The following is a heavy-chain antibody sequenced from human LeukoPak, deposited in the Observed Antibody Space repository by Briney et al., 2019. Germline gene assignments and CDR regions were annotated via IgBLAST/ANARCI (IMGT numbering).Heavy chain of an antibody. V-gene: IGHV3-23*01. D-gene: IGHD3-10*02. CDR3: AELGITMIGGV. J-gene: IGHJ6*04. CDR1: GFTFSTYG. CDR2: ISGSGGST. Sequence: QTGGSLRLSCAASGFTFSTYGMSWVRQAPGKGLEWVSGISGSGGSTYYVDSVKGRFTISRDNSKNTLYLQMTSLRAEDTAVYYCAELGITMIGGVWGKGTTVTISS.